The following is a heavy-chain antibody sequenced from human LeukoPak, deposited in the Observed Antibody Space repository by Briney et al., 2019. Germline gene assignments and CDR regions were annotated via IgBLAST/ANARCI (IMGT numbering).Heavy chain of an antibody. J-gene: IGHJ4*02. D-gene: IGHD4-17*01. CDR3: ARDTYGDYAGFDY. Sequence: SETLSLTCTVSGGSISSSSYYWGWIRQPPGKGLEWIGSIYYSGSTYYNPSLKSRVTISVDTSKNQFSLKLSSVTAADTAVYYCARDTYGDYAGFDYWGQGTLVTVSS. CDR1: GGSISSSSYY. CDR2: IYYSGST. V-gene: IGHV4-39*07.